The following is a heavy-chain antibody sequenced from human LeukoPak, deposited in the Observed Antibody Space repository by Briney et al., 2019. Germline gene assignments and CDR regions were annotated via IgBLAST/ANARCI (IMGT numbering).Heavy chain of an antibody. J-gene: IGHJ3*01. Sequence: GGSLRLSCVASGFTFSNYAMSWVRQAPGKGLEWVSAISDDGGSTYYADSVKDRFTISRDNSKNTLYLQMNSLRAEDTAIYYCAKVLITVFGVVRYDAFDVWGQGTMVTVSS. CDR3: AKVLITVFGVVRYDAFDV. D-gene: IGHD3-3*01. CDR1: GFTFSNYA. V-gene: IGHV3-23*01. CDR2: ISDDGGST.